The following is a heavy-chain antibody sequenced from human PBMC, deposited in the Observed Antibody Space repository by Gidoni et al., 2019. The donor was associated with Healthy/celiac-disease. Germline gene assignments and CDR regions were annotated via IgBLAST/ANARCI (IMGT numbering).Heavy chain of an antibody. J-gene: IGHJ4*02. V-gene: IGHV3-15*01. Sequence: EVQLVESGGGLVKPGGSLRLSCAASGFTLSNAWMSWVRPAPGKGLEWVGRIKSKTDGGTTDYAAPVKGRFTISRDDSKNTLYLQMNSLKTEDTAVYYCTTSSPSQNALFDYWGQGTLVTVSS. CDR3: TTSSPSQNALFDY. CDR2: IKSKTDGGTT. D-gene: IGHD6-6*01. CDR1: GFTLSNAW.